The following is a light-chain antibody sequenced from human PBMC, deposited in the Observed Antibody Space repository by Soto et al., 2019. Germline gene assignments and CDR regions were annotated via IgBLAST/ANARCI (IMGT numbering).Light chain of an antibody. V-gene: IGKV3-15*01. CDR2: HTS. J-gene: IGKJ4*01. CDR3: QQYTVWPFT. Sequence: EIEMTQSPATLSLSPGERATLSCRASQNINTNLAWYQQSPGRAPRFFIYHTSTRATGIPDRFSGSGSGTEFTLTISSLQSEDFALYYCQQYTVWPFTFGGGTRVEIK. CDR1: QNINTN.